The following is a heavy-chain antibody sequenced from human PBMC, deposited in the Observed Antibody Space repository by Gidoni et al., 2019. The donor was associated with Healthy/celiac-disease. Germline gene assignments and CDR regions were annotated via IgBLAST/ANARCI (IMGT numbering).Heavy chain of an antibody. J-gene: IGHJ4*02. CDR3: AKDLAGGDALGY. Sequence: EVQLVESGGGLVQPGRSLRLSCAASGFTFDDYAMHWVRQAPGKGLEWVSGISWNSGSIGYADSVKGRFTISRDNAKNSLYLQMNSLRAEDTALYYCAKDLAGGDALGYWGQGTLVTVSS. CDR2: ISWNSGSI. CDR1: GFTFDDYA. V-gene: IGHV3-9*01. D-gene: IGHD2-21*02.